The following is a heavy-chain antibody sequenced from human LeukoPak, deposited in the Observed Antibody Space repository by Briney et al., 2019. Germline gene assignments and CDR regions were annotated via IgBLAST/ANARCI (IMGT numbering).Heavy chain of an antibody. CDR1: GFTLSSFS. Sequence: GGSLRHSCAASGFTLSSFSMNCVRQAPGKGLEGFSSISGISDYIYYADSVKGRFTMSRDNAKNVLYLEMNSLRVEDTAIYFCARDRGSGWLGDLAYWGQGTLVTVSS. V-gene: IGHV3-21*06. CDR3: ARDRGSGWLGDLAY. CDR2: ISGISDYI. D-gene: IGHD6-19*01. J-gene: IGHJ4*02.